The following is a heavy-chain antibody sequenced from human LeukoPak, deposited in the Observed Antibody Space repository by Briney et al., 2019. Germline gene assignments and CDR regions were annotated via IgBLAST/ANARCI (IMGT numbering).Heavy chain of an antibody. CDR2: IIPILGIA. V-gene: IGHV1-69*04. J-gene: IGHJ4*02. CDR1: GGTFSSYA. Sequence: ASVKVSCKASGGTFSSYAISWVRQAPGQGLEWMGRIIPILGIANYAQKFQGRVTITADKSTSTAYMELSSLRSEDTAVYYCATYPVVGATGGGGYWGQGTLVTVSS. CDR3: ATYPVVGATGGGGY. D-gene: IGHD1-26*01.